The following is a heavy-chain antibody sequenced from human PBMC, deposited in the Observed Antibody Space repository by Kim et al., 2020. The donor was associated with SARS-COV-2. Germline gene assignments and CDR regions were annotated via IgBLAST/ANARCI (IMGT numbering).Heavy chain of an antibody. CDR1: GGSISSGGYY. V-gene: IGHV4-31*03. J-gene: IGHJ3*02. CDR2: IYYSGST. D-gene: IGHD3-16*02. CDR3: ARAPAYDYVWGSYPQIDAFDI. Sequence: SETLSLTCTVSGGSISSGGYYWSWIRQHPGKGPEWIGYIYYSGSTYYNPSLKSRVTISVDTSKNQFSLKLSSVTAADTAVYYCARAPAYDYVWGSYPQIDAFDIWGQGTMVTVSS.